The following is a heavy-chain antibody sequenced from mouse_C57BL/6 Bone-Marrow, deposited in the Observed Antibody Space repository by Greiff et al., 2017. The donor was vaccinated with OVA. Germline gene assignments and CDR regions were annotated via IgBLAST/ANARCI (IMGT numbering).Heavy chain of an antibody. Sequence: VQLQQPGAELVRPGSSVKLSCKASGYTFTSYWMHWVKQRPIQGLEWIGNIDPSDSETHYNQKFKDKATLTVDKSSSTAYMQLSSLTSEDSAVYYCARGTTVRYFDVWGTGTTVTVSS. J-gene: IGHJ1*03. CDR1: GYTFTSYW. V-gene: IGHV1-52*01. CDR2: IDPSDSET. CDR3: ARGTTVRYFDV. D-gene: IGHD1-1*01.